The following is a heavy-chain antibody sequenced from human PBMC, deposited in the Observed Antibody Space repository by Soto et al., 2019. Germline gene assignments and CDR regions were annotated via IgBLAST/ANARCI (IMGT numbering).Heavy chain of an antibody. V-gene: IGHV3-23*01. CDR1: GFPFSGYA. CDR3: AKEGAGYYDSSPYDS. CDR2: ISGSGEST. Sequence: EVQLLESGGGLVQPGGSLRLSCAASGFPFSGYAMSWVRRAPGKGPEWVSSISGSGESTHYADSVKGLSTISRHNSKNTLYMQMNSLRAEDTGVYYCAKEGAGYYDSSPYDSWGQGTLVTVSS. D-gene: IGHD3-22*01. J-gene: IGHJ5*01.